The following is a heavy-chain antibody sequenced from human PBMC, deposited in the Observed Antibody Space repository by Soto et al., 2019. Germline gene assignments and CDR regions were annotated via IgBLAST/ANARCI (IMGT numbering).Heavy chain of an antibody. D-gene: IGHD2-15*01. CDR2: IKQDGSEK. CDR3: ARGGEGSGGSYPXYFDY. J-gene: IGHJ4*02. CDR1: GFSVSSYW. V-gene: IGHV3-7*01. Sequence: GGSLRLSCAACGFSVSSYWMSGVLQAPGQGLEWVANIKQDGSEKYHVDPVNGRFTIPRDNAKTSPYLQMNSLRAEDTPVYYCARGGEGSGGSYPXYFDYWGQGTLVTVPQ.